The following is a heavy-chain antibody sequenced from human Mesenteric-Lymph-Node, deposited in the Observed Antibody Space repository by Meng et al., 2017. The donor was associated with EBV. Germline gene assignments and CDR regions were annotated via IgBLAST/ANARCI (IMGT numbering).Heavy chain of an antibody. CDR3: AHRSILRIFDY. V-gene: IGHV2-5*02. CDR2: IYWDDDQ. Sequence: QITLKESGPTLVKPXQTLTLTCTFSGFSLSTSGVGVGWIRQPPGKALEWLALIYWDDDQRYSPSLKSRLTITKDTSKNQVVLTMTNMDTVDTATYYCAHRSILRIFDYWGQGTLVTVSS. CDR1: GFSLSTSGVG. J-gene: IGHJ4*02. D-gene: IGHD2-21*02.